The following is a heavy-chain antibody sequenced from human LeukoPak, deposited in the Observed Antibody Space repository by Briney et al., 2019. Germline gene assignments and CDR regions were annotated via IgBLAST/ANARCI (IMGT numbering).Heavy chain of an antibody. V-gene: IGHV1-18*01. Sequence: ASVKVSCKASGYTFTSYGISWVRQAPGQGLEWMGWISPYNVDTNYVQKLQDRVTMTTDTSTSTAYMEVRSLRSDDTAVYYCARDGYYRHFDYWGQGTLVTLSS. CDR2: ISPYNVDT. D-gene: IGHD3-22*01. CDR1: GYTFTSYG. CDR3: ARDGYYRHFDY. J-gene: IGHJ4*02.